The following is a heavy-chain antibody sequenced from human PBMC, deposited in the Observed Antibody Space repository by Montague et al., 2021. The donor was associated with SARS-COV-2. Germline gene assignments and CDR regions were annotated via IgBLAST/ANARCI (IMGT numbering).Heavy chain of an antibody. Sequence: TLSLTCTVSGGSISSGGYYWNWIRQHPGKGLEWIGYIYYSGSTYYNPSLKSRVTISVDTSKNQFSLKLSSVTAADTAVYYYARGWFSPMIVVVIRGPFDYGGQGTLVTVSS. CDR3: ARGWFSPMIVVVIRGPFDY. D-gene: IGHD3-22*01. V-gene: IGHV4-31*03. CDR1: GGSISSGGYY. J-gene: IGHJ4*02. CDR2: IYYSGST.